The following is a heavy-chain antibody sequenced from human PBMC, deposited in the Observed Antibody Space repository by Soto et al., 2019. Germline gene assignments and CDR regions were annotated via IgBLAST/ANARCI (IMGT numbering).Heavy chain of an antibody. J-gene: IGHJ6*02. V-gene: IGHV1-3*01. CDR3: ARNPGAYSSSIYYYYGMDV. Sequence: QVQLVQSGAEVKKPGASVKVSCKASGYTFTSYAMHWVRQAPGQRLEWMGWINAGNGNTKYSQKFQGRVTITRDTXXSXAXXELSSLRSEDTAVYYCARNPGAYSSSIYYYYGMDVWSQGTTVTVSS. CDR1: GYTFTSYA. D-gene: IGHD6-13*01. CDR2: INAGNGNT.